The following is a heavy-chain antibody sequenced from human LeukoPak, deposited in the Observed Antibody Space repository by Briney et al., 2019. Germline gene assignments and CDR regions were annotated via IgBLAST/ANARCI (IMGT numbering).Heavy chain of an antibody. D-gene: IGHD2-21*02. V-gene: IGHV1-69*06. CDR2: IIPIFGTA. J-gene: IGHJ4*02. CDR3: ASRVNCGGDCSPDDY. CDR1: GGTFSSYA. Sequence: ASVKVSCKASGGTFSSYAISWVRQAPGQGLEWMGGIIPIFGTANYAQKFQGRVTITADKSTSTAYMELSSLGSEDTAVYYCASRVNCGGDCSPDDYWGQGTLVTVSS.